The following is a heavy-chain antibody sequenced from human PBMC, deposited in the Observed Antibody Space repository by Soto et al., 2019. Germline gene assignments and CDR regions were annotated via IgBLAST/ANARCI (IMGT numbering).Heavy chain of an antibody. D-gene: IGHD4-17*01. CDR1: GFTFRSNA. CDR3: AKVTIYDHGRGAYPPTRPGGMDV. V-gene: IGHV3-23*01. CDR2: ISGSGGST. Sequence: GGSLRLSCAASGFTFRSNAMSWVRQCPGKGLGWVSAISGSGGSTYYADSVKGRFTISRDNSKNTLSLQMNSLRAEATAVFYWAKVTIYDHGRGAYPPTRPGGMDVWGQGTTVTVSS. J-gene: IGHJ6*02.